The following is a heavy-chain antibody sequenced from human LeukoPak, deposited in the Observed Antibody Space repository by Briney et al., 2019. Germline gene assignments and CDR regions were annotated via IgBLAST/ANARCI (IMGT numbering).Heavy chain of an antibody. CDR2: IYHSGST. D-gene: IGHD6-6*01. Sequence: SETLSLTCTVSGGSISSGYYWGWIRQPPGKGLEWIGSIYHSGSTYYNPSLKSRVTISVDTSKNQFSLKLSSVTAADTAVYYCAREESSSSGWYYYYYMDVWGKGTTVTVSS. CDR3: AREESSSSGWYYYYYMDV. V-gene: IGHV4-38-2*02. CDR1: GGSISSGYY. J-gene: IGHJ6*03.